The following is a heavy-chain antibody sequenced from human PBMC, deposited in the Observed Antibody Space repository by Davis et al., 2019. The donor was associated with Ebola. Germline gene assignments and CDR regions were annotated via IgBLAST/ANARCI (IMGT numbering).Heavy chain of an antibody. V-gene: IGHV3-66*01. J-gene: IGHJ6*02. CDR2: IHSGGST. D-gene: IGHD2-2*02. Sequence: GESLKISCAASGFTVSSIYMSWVRQAPGKGLEWVSVIHSGGSTYYADSAKGRFTISRDNAKNSLYLQMNSLRAEDTAVYYCARDLYLGSWNYYGMDVWGQGTTVTVSS. CDR3: ARDLYLGSWNYYGMDV. CDR1: GFTVSSIY.